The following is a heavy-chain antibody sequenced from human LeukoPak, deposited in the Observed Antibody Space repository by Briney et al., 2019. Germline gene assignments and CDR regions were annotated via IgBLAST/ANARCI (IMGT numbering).Heavy chain of an antibody. V-gene: IGHV4-39*07. CDR1: GGSISSSSYY. J-gene: IGHJ5*02. CDR3: ARGRSSGSYPNWFDP. D-gene: IGHD3-10*01. Sequence: SETLSLTCTVSGGSISSSSYYWGWTRQPPGKGLEWIGSIYYSGSTYYNPSLKSRVTISVDTSKNQFSLKLSSVTAADTAVYYCARGRSSGSYPNWFDPWGQGTLVTVSS. CDR2: IYYSGST.